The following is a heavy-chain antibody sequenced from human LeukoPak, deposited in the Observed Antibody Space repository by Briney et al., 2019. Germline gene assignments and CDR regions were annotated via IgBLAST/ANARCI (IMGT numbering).Heavy chain of an antibody. V-gene: IGHV1-69*05. CDR2: IIPIFGTA. CDR1: GGTFSSYA. Sequence: SVKVSCKASGGTFSSYAISWVRQAPGPGLEWMGRIIPIFGTANYAQKFQGRVTITTDESTSTAYMELSSLRSEDTAVYYCAQGAIAVAGYHAFDIWGQGTMVTVSS. CDR3: AQGAIAVAGYHAFDI. D-gene: IGHD6-19*01. J-gene: IGHJ3*02.